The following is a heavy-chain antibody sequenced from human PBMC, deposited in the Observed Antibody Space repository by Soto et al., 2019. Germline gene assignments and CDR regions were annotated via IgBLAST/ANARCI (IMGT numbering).Heavy chain of an antibody. CDR3: ARQAGYSGYDPQSKYYYYYYGMDV. V-gene: IGHV5-51*01. Sequence: PLEALNISCHVSRYCFTNYWIGWVRQMPGKGLAWMGIIYPGDSDTRYSPSFQGQVTTSADKSISTAYLQWSSLKASDTPMYYCARQAGYSGYDPQSKYYYYYYGMDVWGQGTTVTVSS. CDR2: IYPGDSDT. D-gene: IGHD5-12*01. CDR1: RYCFTNYW. J-gene: IGHJ6*02.